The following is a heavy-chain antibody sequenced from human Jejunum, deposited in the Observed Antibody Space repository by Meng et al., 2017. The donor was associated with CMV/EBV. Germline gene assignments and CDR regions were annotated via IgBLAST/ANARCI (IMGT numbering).Heavy chain of an antibody. CDR2: IHNSGST. CDR3: AREACTTTSCSYDY. V-gene: IGHV4-31*02. D-gene: IGHD2-2*01. Sequence: GGAISSGGYYWSWLRQHPGKGLEWIGYIHNSGSTHRNPSLASRVTMSVDTSKNQFSLKLSSVIAADTAVYYCAREACTTTSCSYDYWGQGALVTVSS. J-gene: IGHJ4*02. CDR1: GGAISSGGYY.